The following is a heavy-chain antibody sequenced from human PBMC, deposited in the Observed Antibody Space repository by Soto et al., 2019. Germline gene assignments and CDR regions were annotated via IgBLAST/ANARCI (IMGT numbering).Heavy chain of an antibody. Sequence: SETLSLTCTVSGGSISSGDYYWSWIRQPPGKGLEWIGYIYYSGSTYYNPSLKSRVTISVDTSKNQFSLKLSSVTAADTAVYYCAREGGGAAAALFRRYYFDYWGQGTLVTVSP. J-gene: IGHJ4*02. V-gene: IGHV4-30-4*01. CDR1: GGSISSGDYY. CDR2: IYYSGST. CDR3: AREGGGAAAALFRRYYFDY. D-gene: IGHD6-13*01.